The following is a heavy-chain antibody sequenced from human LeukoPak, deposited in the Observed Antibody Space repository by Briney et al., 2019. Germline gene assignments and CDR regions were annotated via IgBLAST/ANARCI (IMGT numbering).Heavy chain of an antibody. D-gene: IGHD6-19*01. CDR3: ARVGVAVAGHVGYFDY. J-gene: IGHJ4*02. CDR1: GGSISSGDYY. Sequence: SETLSLTCTVSGGSISSGDYYWSWIRQPPGKGLEWIGYTYYSGSTYYNPSLKSRVTISVDTSKNQFSLKLSSVTAADTAVYYCARVGVAVAGHVGYFDYWGQGTLVTVSS. CDR2: TYYSGST. V-gene: IGHV4-30-4*01.